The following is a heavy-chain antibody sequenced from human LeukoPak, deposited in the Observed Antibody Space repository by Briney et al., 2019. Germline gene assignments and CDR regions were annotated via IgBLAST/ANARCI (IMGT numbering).Heavy chain of an antibody. CDR2: IYTSGST. Sequence: SETLSLTCTVSGGSISSYYWSWIRQPAGKGLEWIGCIYTSGSTNYNPSLKSRVTMSVDTSKNQFSLKLSSVTAADTAVYYCAREQKSSSWYGQIDYWGQGTLVTVSS. CDR1: GGSISSYY. V-gene: IGHV4-4*07. J-gene: IGHJ4*02. CDR3: AREQKSSSWYGQIDY. D-gene: IGHD6-13*01.